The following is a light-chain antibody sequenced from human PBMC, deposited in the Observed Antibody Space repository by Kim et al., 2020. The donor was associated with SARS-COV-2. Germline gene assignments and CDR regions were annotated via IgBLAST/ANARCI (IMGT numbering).Light chain of an antibody. Sequence: ASVGDTVTITCRASQGIRSGLGWYRQTPGKAPKRLIYGASNLQSGVPSRFSGSGSGTEFTLTISSLQPEDFATYYCLQYNTYPWTLGQGTKVDIK. CDR2: GAS. J-gene: IGKJ1*01. V-gene: IGKV1-17*01. CDR1: QGIRSG. CDR3: LQYNTYPWT.